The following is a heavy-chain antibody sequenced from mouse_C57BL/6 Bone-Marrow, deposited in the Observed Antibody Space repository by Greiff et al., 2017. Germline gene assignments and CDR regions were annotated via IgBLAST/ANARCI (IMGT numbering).Heavy chain of an antibody. V-gene: IGHV6-3*01. CDR1: GFTFSNYW. CDR3: TGRCNAHWYCDV. CDR2: IRLKSDNYAT. D-gene: IGHD2-1*01. Sequence: EVQLQESGGGLVQPGGSMKLSCVASGFTFSNYWMNWVRQSPEKGLEWVAQIRLKSDNYATHYAESVKGRFTISRDDSKSSVYLQMNNLRAEDTGSYYCTGRCNAHWYCDVWGTGTTVTVSS. J-gene: IGHJ1*03.